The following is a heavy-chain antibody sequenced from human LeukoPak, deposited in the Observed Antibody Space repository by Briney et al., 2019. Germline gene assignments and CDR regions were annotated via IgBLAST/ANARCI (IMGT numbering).Heavy chain of an antibody. Sequence: GGSLRLSCAASGFTFSAYWMHWVRQVPGEGPVWVSFIKSDERTTNYADSVKGRFTISRDNARNTVDLQMNNLRADDTAVYYCATGAKSGYEYWGQGTLVTVSS. J-gene: IGHJ4*02. CDR1: GFTFSAYW. CDR2: IKSDERTT. D-gene: IGHD5-12*01. CDR3: ATGAKSGYEY. V-gene: IGHV3-74*01.